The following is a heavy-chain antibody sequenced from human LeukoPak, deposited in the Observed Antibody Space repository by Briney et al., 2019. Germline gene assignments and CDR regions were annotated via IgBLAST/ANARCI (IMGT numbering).Heavy chain of an antibody. V-gene: IGHV3-66*02. CDR1: GFTVNDNY. Sequence: GGSLRLSCAVSGFTVNDNYMTWVRQAPGQGLEWGSVIYSGGSTYYADSVKGRFTISRDNSKNTLYLQMNSLRTEDTAVYYCARVPRGGGSIFKGFDYWGQGTLVTVSS. CDR3: ARVPRGGGSIFKGFDY. CDR2: IYSGGST. J-gene: IGHJ4*02. D-gene: IGHD2-2*01.